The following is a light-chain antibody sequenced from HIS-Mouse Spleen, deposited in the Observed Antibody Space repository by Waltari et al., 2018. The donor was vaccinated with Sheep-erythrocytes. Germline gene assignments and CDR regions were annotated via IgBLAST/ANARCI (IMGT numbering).Light chain of an antibody. CDR1: QSISSF. CDR3: QQSYSTPYT. Sequence: DIQITQSPSSLSASVGDRVTITCRASQSISSFLNWYKQKPGKAPKLMIYSASSLQSGVPSRFSGSGSETEFTLTISSLQPEDFATYYCQQSYSTPYTFGQGTKLEIK. CDR2: SAS. V-gene: IGKV1-39*01. J-gene: IGKJ2*01.